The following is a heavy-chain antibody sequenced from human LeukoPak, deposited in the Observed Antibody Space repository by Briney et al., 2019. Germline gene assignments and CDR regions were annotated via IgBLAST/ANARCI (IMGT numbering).Heavy chain of an antibody. CDR1: GGTFRSYA. Sequence: GASVKVSCKASGGTFRSYAISWVRQAPGQGLEWMGGIIPIFGTANYAQKFQGRVTITADESTSTAYMELRSLRSDDTAVYYCARALYYYDSSGYYWTGDWFDPWGQGTLVTVSS. V-gene: IGHV1-69*13. CDR2: IIPIFGTA. CDR3: ARALYYYDSSGYYWTGDWFDP. J-gene: IGHJ5*02. D-gene: IGHD3-22*01.